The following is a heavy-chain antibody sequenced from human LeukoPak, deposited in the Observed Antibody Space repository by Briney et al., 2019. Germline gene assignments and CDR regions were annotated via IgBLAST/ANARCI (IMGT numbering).Heavy chain of an antibody. CDR1: GFTFSSYA. CDR2: ISGSGGST. J-gene: IGHJ4*02. V-gene: IGHV3-23*01. CDR3: AKGLIRVVVAATLDY. D-gene: IGHD2-15*01. Sequence: GGSLRLSCAASGFTFSSYAMSWVRQAPGKGLEWVSAISGSGGSTYYADSVKGRFTISRDNSKNTLYLQMNSLRAEDTAVYYCAKGLIRVVVAATLDYWGQGTLVTVSS.